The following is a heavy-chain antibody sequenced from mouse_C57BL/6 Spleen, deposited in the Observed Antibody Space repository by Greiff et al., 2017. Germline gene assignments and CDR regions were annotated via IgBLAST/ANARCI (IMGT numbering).Heavy chain of an antibody. CDR2: ISSGGSYT. Sequence: EVMLVESGGDLVKPGGSLKLSCAASGFTFSSYGMSWVRQTPDKRLEWVATISSGGSYTYYPDNVKGRFTISRDNAKNTLYLQMRSLKSEDTAMYYCARPDYYGSSLYWYFDVWGTGTPVTVSS. CDR1: GFTFSSYG. CDR3: ARPDYYGSSLYWYFDV. V-gene: IGHV5-6*01. D-gene: IGHD1-1*01. J-gene: IGHJ1*03.